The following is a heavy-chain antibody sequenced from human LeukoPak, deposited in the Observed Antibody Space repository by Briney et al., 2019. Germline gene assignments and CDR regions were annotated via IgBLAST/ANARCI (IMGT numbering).Heavy chain of an antibody. D-gene: IGHD2-2*01. J-gene: IGHJ5*02. CDR3: ARDVGDIVTIPAAISVP. Sequence: ASVKVSCKASGYTFSSYGISWVRQAPGQGLEWVRWISAYNGNTNYAQMVQGRVTMTTDTSTSTAYMEVRSLRSDDTAMYYCARDVGDIVTIPAAISVPWGQGTLVTVSS. V-gene: IGHV1-18*01. CDR1: GYTFSSYG. CDR2: ISAYNGNT.